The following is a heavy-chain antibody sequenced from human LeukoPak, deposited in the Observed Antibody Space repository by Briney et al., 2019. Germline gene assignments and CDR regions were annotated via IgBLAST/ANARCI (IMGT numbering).Heavy chain of an antibody. CDR3: ARGYAPFRIDP. CDR2: IKQDESEK. Sequence: GGSLRLSCAVSGLDFKNAWMSWVRQAPGKGLEWVANIKQDESEKYYVVSVKGRFTISRDNAKNSLYLQMNSLRAEDTAVYYCARGYAPFRIDPWGQGTLVTVSS. D-gene: IGHD3-16*01. CDR1: GLDFKNAW. V-gene: IGHV3-7*01. J-gene: IGHJ5*02.